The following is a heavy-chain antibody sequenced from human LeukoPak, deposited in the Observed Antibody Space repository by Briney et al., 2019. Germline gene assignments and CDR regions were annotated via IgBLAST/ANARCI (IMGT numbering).Heavy chain of an antibody. CDR3: ARDVTGRLDDAFDI. CDR2: MNPNSGNT. J-gene: IGHJ3*02. D-gene: IGHD1-1*01. V-gene: IGHV1-8*01. CDR1: GYTFTSYD. Sequence: ASVKVSCKASGYTFTSYDINWVRQATGQGLEWMGWMNPNSGNTGYAQKFQGRVTMTRSTSLSTAYMELSSLRSEDTAVYYCARDVTGRLDDAFDIWGQGTMVTVSS.